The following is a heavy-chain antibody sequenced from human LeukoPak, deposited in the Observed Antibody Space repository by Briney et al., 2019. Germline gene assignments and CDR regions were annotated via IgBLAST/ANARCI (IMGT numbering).Heavy chain of an antibody. J-gene: IGHJ4*02. Sequence: RASVKVSCKASGGTFSSYAISWVRQAPGQGLEWMGGIIPIFGTANYAQKFQGRVTITADKSTSTAYMELSSLRSEDTAVYYCASSLYYYDSSGYTRGAFDYWGQGTLVTVSS. CDR3: ASSLYYYDSSGYTRGAFDY. D-gene: IGHD3-22*01. CDR1: GGTFSSYA. CDR2: IIPIFGTA. V-gene: IGHV1-69*06.